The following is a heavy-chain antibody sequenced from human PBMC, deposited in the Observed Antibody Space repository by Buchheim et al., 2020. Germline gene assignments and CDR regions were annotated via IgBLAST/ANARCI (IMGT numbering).Heavy chain of an antibody. J-gene: IGHJ4*02. Sequence: QVHLVESGGGVVQPGRSLSLSCAASGFTFSTYVMHWVRQAPDKGLEWVAVTSPDGSDKYYADSVNGRFTISRDNSKNTLYLQMNSLRPEDTAVYYCATKVGGSGGFDYFDYWGRGTL. V-gene: IGHV3-30-3*01. D-gene: IGHD3-10*01. CDR2: TSPDGSDK. CDR1: GFTFSTYV. CDR3: ATKVGGSGGFDYFDY.